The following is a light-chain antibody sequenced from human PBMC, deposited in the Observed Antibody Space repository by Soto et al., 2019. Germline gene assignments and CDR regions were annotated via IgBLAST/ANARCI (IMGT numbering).Light chain of an antibody. CDR2: DAS. CDR1: QYISSD. J-gene: IGKJ1*01. CDR3: QQYNSYLCT. V-gene: IGKV3-11*01. Sequence: EIVLTQSPATLSLSPGERATLSCRASQYISSDLAWYQHKPGQAPRLLIYDASDRATGIPARFSGSGSGTDFTLTISGLEPEDFATYYCQQYNSYLCTFGQGTKVEIK.